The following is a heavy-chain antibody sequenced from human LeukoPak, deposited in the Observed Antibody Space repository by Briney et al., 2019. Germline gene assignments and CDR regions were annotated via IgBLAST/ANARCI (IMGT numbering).Heavy chain of an antibody. CDR2: ISSSSSTI. Sequence: GGSLRLSCAASGFTFSSYSMNWVRQAPGKGLEWVSYISSSSSTIYYADSVKGRFTISRDNSKSTLYLQMNSLRAEDTATYYCAKGTSSSRPYYFDYWGQGTLVAVSS. CDR1: GFTFSSYS. V-gene: IGHV3-48*04. D-gene: IGHD6-6*01. CDR3: AKGTSSSRPYYFDY. J-gene: IGHJ4*02.